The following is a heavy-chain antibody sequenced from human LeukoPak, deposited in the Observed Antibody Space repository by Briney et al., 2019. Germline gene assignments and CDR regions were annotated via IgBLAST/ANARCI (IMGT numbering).Heavy chain of an antibody. CDR2: TRLRSTWNT. V-gene: IGHV6-1*01. Sequence: SQTLSLTCAISGDSVYSTSVSWNWIRQSPSRRLAYLGRTRLRSTWNTFYSLSVQGRITINADTSRNQVSLRLNSVTPEDTALYYCVRDFNWAFDYWGQGTLVTVSS. CDR3: VRDFNWAFDY. CDR1: GDSVYSTSVS. D-gene: IGHD7-27*01. J-gene: IGHJ4*02.